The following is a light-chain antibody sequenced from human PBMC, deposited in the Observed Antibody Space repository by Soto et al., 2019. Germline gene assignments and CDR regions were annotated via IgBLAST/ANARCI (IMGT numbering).Light chain of an antibody. CDR2: AAS. V-gene: IGKV1-9*01. CDR3: QQLNAYPYT. Sequence: LTQSPSSLSASVGDRVTITCRASQGISSYFAWYQQKPGKAPKVLIYAASTLQNGVPPRFSGSGSGTDFTLTISSLQPEDFATYYCQQLNAYPYTFGQGTQLEIK. J-gene: IGKJ2*01. CDR1: QGISSY.